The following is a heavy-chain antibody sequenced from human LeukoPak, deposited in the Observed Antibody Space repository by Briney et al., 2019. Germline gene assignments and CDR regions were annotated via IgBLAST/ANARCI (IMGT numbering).Heavy chain of an antibody. J-gene: IGHJ6*02. V-gene: IGHV3-30-3*01. CDR2: ISYNGGNK. CDR3: ARVDSTGWLIYGMDV. Sequence: GRSLRLSCAASGFTFSSYAMHWVRQAPGKGLEWGAVISYNGGNKFYADSVKGRFTIFRDNSKNTLSLQMNSLRTEDTAVYFCARVDSTGWLIYGMDVWGQGTTVTVSS. D-gene: IGHD6-19*01. CDR1: GFTFSSYA.